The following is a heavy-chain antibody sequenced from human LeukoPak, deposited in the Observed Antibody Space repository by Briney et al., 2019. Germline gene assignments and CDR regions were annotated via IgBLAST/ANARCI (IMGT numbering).Heavy chain of an antibody. CDR1: GGSISSSSYY. CDR3: ARLGYYGSGSYHGAPYYMDV. V-gene: IGHV4-39*01. D-gene: IGHD3-10*01. CDR2: IYYSGST. J-gene: IGHJ6*03. Sequence: SETLSLTCTVSGGSISSSSYYWGWIRQPPGKGLEWIGSIYYSGSTYYNPSLKSRVTISVDTSNNQFSLKLSSVTAADTAVYYCARLGYYGSGSYHGAPYYMDVWGKGTTVTISS.